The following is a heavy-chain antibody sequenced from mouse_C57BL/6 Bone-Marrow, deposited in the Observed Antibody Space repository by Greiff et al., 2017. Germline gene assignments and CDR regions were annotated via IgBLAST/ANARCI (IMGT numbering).Heavy chain of an antibody. Sequence: QVQLQQSGPELVKPGASVKISCKASGYAFSSSWMNWVKQRPGKGLEWIGRIYPGDGDTNYNGKFKGKATLTADKSSSTAYMQLSSLTSEDSAVYFGARREYYYGSFYWYFDVWGTGTTVTVSS. D-gene: IGHD1-1*01. CDR2: IYPGDGDT. J-gene: IGHJ1*03. CDR1: GYAFSSSW. CDR3: ARREYYYGSFYWYFDV. V-gene: IGHV1-82*01.